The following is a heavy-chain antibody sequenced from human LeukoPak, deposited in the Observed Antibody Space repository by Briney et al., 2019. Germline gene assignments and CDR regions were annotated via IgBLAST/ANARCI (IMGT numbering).Heavy chain of an antibody. CDR1: GGSISSYY. CDR2: IYYSGST. V-gene: IGHV4-59*01. Sequence: PSETLSLTCTVSGGSISSYYWSWIRQPPGKGPEWIGYIYYSGSTNYNPSLKSRVTISVDTSKNQFSLKLSSVTAADTAVYYCARAEYLKVFDIWGQGTMVTVSS. D-gene: IGHD2/OR15-2a*01. J-gene: IGHJ3*02. CDR3: ARAEYLKVFDI.